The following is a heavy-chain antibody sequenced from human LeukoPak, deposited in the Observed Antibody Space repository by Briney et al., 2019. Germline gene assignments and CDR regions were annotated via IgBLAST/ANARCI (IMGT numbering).Heavy chain of an antibody. J-gene: IGHJ4*02. CDR1: GASITSDIFY. Sequence: SETLSLTCTVSGASITSDIFYWNWIRQSPGKGLEWIGAVHNSRGTSYNPSLESRLTISVDPSENKFFLKMTSVTDADTATYYCGKVGGNTNSWGQGTLVTVSS. CDR2: VHNSRGT. V-gene: IGHV4-30-4*01. D-gene: IGHD4-23*01. CDR3: GKVGGNTNS.